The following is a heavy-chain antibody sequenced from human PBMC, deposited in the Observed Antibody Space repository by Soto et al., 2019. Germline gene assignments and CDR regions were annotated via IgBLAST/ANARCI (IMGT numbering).Heavy chain of an antibody. CDR3: AGSGSEVDY. CDR1: GFSFSHYW. J-gene: IGHJ4*02. CDR2: IKEDGSQK. Sequence: EVQLVESGGGLVQPGGSLRLSCAVSGFSFSHYWMTWVRQAPGKGLEWVANIKEDGSQKNYVDSVKGRFTVSRDNAKNSMHLQKNSLRAEDTAVYYCAGSGSEVDYWGQGTLVIVSS. D-gene: IGHD3-10*01. V-gene: IGHV3-7*01.